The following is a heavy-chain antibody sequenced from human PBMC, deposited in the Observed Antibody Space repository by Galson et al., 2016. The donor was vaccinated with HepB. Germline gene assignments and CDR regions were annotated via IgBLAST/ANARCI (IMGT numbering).Heavy chain of an antibody. CDR2: MYHSGST. V-gene: IGHV4-4*02. CDR3: ATVRAGCSASGCYCDR. CDR1: GGSISDDIW. J-gene: IGHJ4*02. Sequence: TLSLTCAVSGGSISDDIWWTWLRQPPGKGLEWIGEMYHSGSTNYSPSLKSRVSISLDESRNQFSLMMTSVTAADTAVYYCATVRAGCSASGCYCDRWGQGTLVTVSS. D-gene: IGHD3-22*01.